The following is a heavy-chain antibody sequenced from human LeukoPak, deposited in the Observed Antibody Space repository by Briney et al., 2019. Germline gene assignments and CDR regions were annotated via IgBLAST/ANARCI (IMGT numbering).Heavy chain of an antibody. D-gene: IGHD6-19*01. CDR3: VRWLGSGFYYVDY. CDR2: ISSTGSTM. V-gene: IGHV3-48*03. Sequence: PGGSLRLSCAASGFTFSGYEMNWVRQAPGKGLEWVSYISSTGSTMYYSDSVKGRFTISRDNAKNSLYLQMNSLRAEDTAVYYCVRWLGSGFYYVDYWGQGTLVTVSS. CDR1: GFTFSGYE. J-gene: IGHJ4*02.